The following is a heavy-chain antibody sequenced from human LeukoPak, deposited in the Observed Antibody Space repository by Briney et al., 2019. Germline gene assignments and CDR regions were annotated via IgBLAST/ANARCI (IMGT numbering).Heavy chain of an antibody. CDR3: ARAAPKYCSGGSCYGMDV. Sequence: GGSLRLSCAASGFTFSSYAMSWVRQAPGKGLEWVSAISGSGGSTYYADSVKGRFTISRDNSKNTLYLQMNSLRAEDTAVYYCARAAPKYCSGGSCYGMDVWGKGTTVTVSS. D-gene: IGHD2-15*01. J-gene: IGHJ6*04. CDR1: GFTFSSYA. CDR2: ISGSGGST. V-gene: IGHV3-23*01.